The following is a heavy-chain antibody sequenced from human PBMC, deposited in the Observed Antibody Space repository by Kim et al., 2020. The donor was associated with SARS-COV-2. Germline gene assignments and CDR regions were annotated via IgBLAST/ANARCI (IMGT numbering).Heavy chain of an antibody. Sequence: ASVKVSCNASGYSFTNYGISWVRQAPGQGLEWMGWISTHNADTNFAQKLQGRVTMTTDTSTTTAYMELRNLRSDDTAVYFCARGTVTTKGDAFDIWGQGTMVTVSS. CDR3: ARGTVTTKGDAFDI. D-gene: IGHD4-17*01. V-gene: IGHV1-18*01. J-gene: IGHJ3*02. CDR1: GYSFTNYG. CDR2: ISTHNADT.